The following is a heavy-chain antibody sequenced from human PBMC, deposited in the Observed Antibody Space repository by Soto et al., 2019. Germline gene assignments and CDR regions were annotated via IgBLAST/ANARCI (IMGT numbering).Heavy chain of an antibody. D-gene: IGHD3-3*02. V-gene: IGHV4-59*01. CDR3: AREAFGLAGFKYYYMEV. CDR1: DDCRSWWY. J-gene: IGHJ6*03. Sequence: CAVSDDCRSWWYSNQYIKSPEKGLEWIGYIQDSGTTRYNPSLKGRVTISVDTSKNQFSLNLSSVTAADTAVYYCAREAFGLAGFKYYYMEVWGKGTTVTV. CDR2: IQDSGTT.